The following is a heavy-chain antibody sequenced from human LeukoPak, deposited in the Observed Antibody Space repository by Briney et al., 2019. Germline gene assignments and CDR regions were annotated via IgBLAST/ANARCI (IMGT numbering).Heavy chain of an antibody. D-gene: IGHD2-15*01. J-gene: IGHJ4*02. CDR3: TPVMVEDRGF. Sequence: TGGSLRFSCAASGFTFNKAWMNWVRQAPGKGPEWVGRIKSKNDGETTDYGAPVKGRFTISRDDSKNTLYLQMNSLKTDDTAIYYCTPVMVEDRGFWGQGTLVTVSS. V-gene: IGHV3-15*01. CDR2: IKSKNDGETT. CDR1: GFTFNKAW.